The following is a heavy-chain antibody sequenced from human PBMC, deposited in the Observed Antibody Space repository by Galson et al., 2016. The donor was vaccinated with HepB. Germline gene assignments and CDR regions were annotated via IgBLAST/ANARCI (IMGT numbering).Heavy chain of an antibody. CDR1: GFTFRSHQ. J-gene: IGHJ4*02. Sequence: SLRLSCAVSGFTFRSHQMHWVRQVPGKGLVWVSRIEGDGSRPIYADSVKGRFTTSRDNAENTLYLQMNNLRAEDTAVYYCARDLSGPDYWGQGTLVTVSS. V-gene: IGHV3-74*01. CDR2: IEGDGSRP. CDR3: ARDLSGPDY.